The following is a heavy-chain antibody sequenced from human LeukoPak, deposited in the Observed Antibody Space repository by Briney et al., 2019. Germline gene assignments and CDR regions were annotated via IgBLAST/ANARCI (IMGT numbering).Heavy chain of an antibody. V-gene: IGHV3-23*01. CDR1: GLTFSNYA. J-gene: IGHJ4*02. CDR2: ITNGAAGT. CDR3: AKAVESGGLFDY. D-gene: IGHD4-23*01. Sequence: GGSLRLSCAASGLTFSNYAMTWVRQAPGQGLEWVSTITNGAAGTFYADSVKGRFTISGDNSKNTVYLQMNSLRAEDTAVYYCAKAVESGGLFDYWGQGTLVTVSS.